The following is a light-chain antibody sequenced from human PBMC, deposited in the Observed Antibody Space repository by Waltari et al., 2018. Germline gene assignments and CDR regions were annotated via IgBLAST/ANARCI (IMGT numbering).Light chain of an antibody. V-gene: IGKV3-15*01. Sequence: EIVMTHSPATLSVSPGERATLSCRASQSVSSNLAWYQQKPGQAPRPLIYGASTRATGIPARFSGSGSGTEFTLTISSLQSEDFAVYYCQQYNNWPKTFGQGTKVEIK. CDR1: QSVSSN. J-gene: IGKJ1*01. CDR2: GAS. CDR3: QQYNNWPKT.